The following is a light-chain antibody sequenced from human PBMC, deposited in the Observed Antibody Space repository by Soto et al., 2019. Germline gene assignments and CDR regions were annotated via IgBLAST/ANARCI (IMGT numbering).Light chain of an antibody. V-gene: IGKV1-33*01. CDR2: DAS. Sequence: DIQMTQSPSSLSASVGDRVTITCQASQDISNYLNWYQQKPGKAPKLLIYDASNLETGVPSRFSGSGSGTDFTFIISSMKPEDIATYYCQQYDDLPMYTFGQGTKVEIK. J-gene: IGKJ2*01. CDR3: QQYDDLPMYT. CDR1: QDISNY.